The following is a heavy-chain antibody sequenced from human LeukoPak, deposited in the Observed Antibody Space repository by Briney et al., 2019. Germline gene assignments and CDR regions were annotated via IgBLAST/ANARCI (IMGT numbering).Heavy chain of an antibody. D-gene: IGHD5-18*01. V-gene: IGHV3-23*01. CDR1: GFTFSSYA. J-gene: IGHJ3*02. Sequence: GGSLRLSCAASGFTFSSYAMNWVRQAPGKGLEWVSAICSNDNNTYYANSVKGRFTISRDNSKNTLSLQLNSLRAEDTAVYYCARSHREYSYGRGPSDDAFDIWGQGTMVTVSS. CDR2: ICSNDNNT. CDR3: ARSHREYSYGRGPSDDAFDI.